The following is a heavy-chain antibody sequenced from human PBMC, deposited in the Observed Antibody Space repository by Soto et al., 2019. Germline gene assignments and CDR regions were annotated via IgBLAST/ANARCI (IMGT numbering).Heavy chain of an antibody. J-gene: IGHJ6*02. CDR3: ARAGGGYCSGGSCSDYYYYGMDV. CDR1: GGSISSSNW. D-gene: IGHD2-15*01. CDR2: IYHSGST. V-gene: IGHV4-4*02. Sequence: QVQLQESGPGLVKPSGTLSLTCAVSGGSISSSNWWSWVRQPPGKGLEWIGEIYHSGSTNYNPSLKSRVTISVDKSKNQFSLKLSSVTAADTAVYYCARAGGGYCSGGSCSDYYYYGMDVWGQGTTVTVSS.